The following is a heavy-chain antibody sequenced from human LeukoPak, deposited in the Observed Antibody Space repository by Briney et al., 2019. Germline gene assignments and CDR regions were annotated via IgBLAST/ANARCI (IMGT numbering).Heavy chain of an antibody. J-gene: IGHJ4*02. CDR1: GFTFSSYW. CDR3: ARAWKTSGDY. CDR2: ISSDGSST. Sequence: GGSLRLSCEASGFTFSSYWMHWVRQAPGKGLVWVSRISSDGSSTDYADSVKGRFTISRDNAKNTLYLQMNSLRVEDVAVYYCARAWKTSGDYWGQGTQVTVSS. V-gene: IGHV3-74*01. D-gene: IGHD1-1*01.